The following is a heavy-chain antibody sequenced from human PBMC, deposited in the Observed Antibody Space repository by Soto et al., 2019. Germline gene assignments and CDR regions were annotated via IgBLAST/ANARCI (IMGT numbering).Heavy chain of an antibody. J-gene: IGHJ4*02. V-gene: IGHV4-31*03. CDR1: GGSIRRSDSY. D-gene: IGHD3-16*01. Sequence: SETLSLTCSVSGGSIRRSDSYWTWVRQGPGKGLEWIAYISDSGRTDYNPSLKSRATISIDTSKNVFFLNLSSVTAADTAVYFCARVLITSRPLEYSFDYWGPGSLVTVSS. CDR2: ISDSGRT. CDR3: ARVLITSRPLEYSFDY.